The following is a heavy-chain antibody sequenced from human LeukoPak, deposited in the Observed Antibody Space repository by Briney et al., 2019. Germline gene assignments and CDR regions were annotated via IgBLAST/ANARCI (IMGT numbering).Heavy chain of an antibody. CDR3: ARDHGSGSNFDY. Sequence: GGSLRLSCAASGFTFSSYAMHWVRQAPGKGLEWVAVISYDGSNKYYADSVKGRFTISRDNSKNTLYLQMNSLRAEDTAVYYCARDHGSGSNFDYWGQGTLVTVSS. D-gene: IGHD3-10*01. J-gene: IGHJ4*02. CDR1: GFTFSSYA. CDR2: ISYDGSNK. V-gene: IGHV3-30*04.